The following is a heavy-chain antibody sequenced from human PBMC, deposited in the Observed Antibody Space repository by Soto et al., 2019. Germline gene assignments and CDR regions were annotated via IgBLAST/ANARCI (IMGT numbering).Heavy chain of an antibody. J-gene: IGHJ3*02. CDR2: INPSGGST. V-gene: IGHV1-46*02. CDR1: GCTVNGYY. Sequence: ASVKVPCKASGCTVNGYYMRWVRQAPGQGLEWMGIINPSGGSTSYAQKFQGRVTMTRDTSTSTVYMELSSLRSEDTAVYYCARLYDAFDIWGQGTMVTVSS. CDR3: ARLYDAFDI.